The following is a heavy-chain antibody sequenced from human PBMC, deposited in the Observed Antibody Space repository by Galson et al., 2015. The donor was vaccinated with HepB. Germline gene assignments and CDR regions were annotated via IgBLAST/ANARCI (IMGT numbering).Heavy chain of an antibody. CDR1: GFSFSTYT. CDR2: ITSSGSYI. V-gene: IGHV3-21*01. D-gene: IGHD3-10*01. Sequence: SLRLSCAASGFSFSTYTMNWVRQAPGKGLEWVSSITSSGSYIYYADSVKGRFIISRDNAKNSLYLQMNSLRAEDTAVYYCAKADRITLVREVIITPYYYYYGMDVWGQGTTVTVSS. CDR3: AKADRITLVREVIITPYYYYYGMDV. J-gene: IGHJ6*02.